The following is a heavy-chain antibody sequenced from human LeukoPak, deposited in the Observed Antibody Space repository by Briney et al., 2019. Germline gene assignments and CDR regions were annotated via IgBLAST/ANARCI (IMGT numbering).Heavy chain of an antibody. J-gene: IGHJ4*02. CDR2: IKQDGSEK. CDR1: GFTFSSDW. CDR3: ARGRPVTTDY. V-gene: IGHV3-7*01. Sequence: GGSLRLSCAASGFTFSSDWMSGVRQAPGKGVEWVANIKQDGSEKYYVDSVKGRFTISRDNAKNSLYLQMNSLRAEDTAVYYCARGRPVTTDYWGQGTLVTVSS. D-gene: IGHD4-17*01.